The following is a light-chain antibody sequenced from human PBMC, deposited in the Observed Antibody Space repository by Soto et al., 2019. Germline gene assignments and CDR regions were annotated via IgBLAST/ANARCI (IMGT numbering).Light chain of an antibody. V-gene: IGKV3-11*01. J-gene: IGKJ5*01. Sequence: VTQSPAALSLSPGARATLYCRASQSVSRYLAWYQQKPGQAPRLLIYDASNRATGIPARFSGSGSGTDFTLTISSLEPEDFAIYYCQQRSNLPLITFGQGTRLEIK. CDR2: DAS. CDR1: QSVSRY. CDR3: QQRSNLPLIT.